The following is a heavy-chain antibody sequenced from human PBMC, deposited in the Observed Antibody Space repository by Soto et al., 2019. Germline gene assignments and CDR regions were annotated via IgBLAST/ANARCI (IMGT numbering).Heavy chain of an antibody. J-gene: IGHJ6*02. Sequence: QVQLVQSGAEVKKPGASVKVSCKASGYTFTSYAMHWVRQAPGQRLEWMGWINAGNGNTKYSQKFQGRVTITRDTDASTDYMEMSSLRSEDTAVYYCARVRLRFLEWLYCHEGYYYGMDVWGQGTTVTVSS. CDR2: INAGNGNT. CDR3: ARVRLRFLEWLYCHEGYYYGMDV. CDR1: GYTFTSYA. D-gene: IGHD3-3*01. V-gene: IGHV1-3*01.